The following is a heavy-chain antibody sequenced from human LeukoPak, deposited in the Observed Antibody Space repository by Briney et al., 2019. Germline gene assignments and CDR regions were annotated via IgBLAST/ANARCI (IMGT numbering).Heavy chain of an antibody. J-gene: IGHJ4*02. CDR1: GYSISSGYY. V-gene: IGHV4-38-2*02. Sequence: PSETLSLTCNVSGYSISSGYYWGWIRQPPGKGLEWIGSIHYNGRTYQNPSLKSRVTISVDTSNNQFSLKLSSVTAADTAVYYCARDQYVGRGSSFDNWGQGTLVTVSS. CDR3: ARDQYVGRGSSFDN. CDR2: IHYNGRT. D-gene: IGHD3-10*01.